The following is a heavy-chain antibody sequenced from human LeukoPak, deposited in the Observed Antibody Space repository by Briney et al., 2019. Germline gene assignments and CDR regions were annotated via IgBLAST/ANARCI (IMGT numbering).Heavy chain of an antibody. Sequence: GGSLRLSCSASGFTLSDYVMHWVRQAPGKGLEWVSAISGRGGGTYYADSVKGRFTTSRDNSKNTLYLQMSSLRAEDTAVYYCAKVRWGAAAGTRGAFDYWGQGTLVTVSS. CDR3: AKVRWGAAAGTRGAFDY. J-gene: IGHJ4*02. V-gene: IGHV3-23*01. D-gene: IGHD6-13*01. CDR1: GFTLSDYV. CDR2: ISGRGGGT.